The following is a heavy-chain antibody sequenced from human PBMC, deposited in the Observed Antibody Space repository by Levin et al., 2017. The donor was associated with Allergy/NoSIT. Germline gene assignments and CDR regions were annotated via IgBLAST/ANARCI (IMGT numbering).Heavy chain of an antibody. CDR3: ARDPYDSRGYGGHGAFDL. J-gene: IGHJ3*01. D-gene: IGHD3-22*01. CDR1: GFTLSRFW. CDR2: INEDGSEK. V-gene: IGHV3-7*03. Sequence: SCAASGFTLSRFWTTWVRQAPGKGLEWVTNINEDGSEKQYVASVQGRFTISRDYANNSVYLQMSSLRDDDTAIYYCARDPYDSRGYGGHGAFDLWGQGTMVTVSS.